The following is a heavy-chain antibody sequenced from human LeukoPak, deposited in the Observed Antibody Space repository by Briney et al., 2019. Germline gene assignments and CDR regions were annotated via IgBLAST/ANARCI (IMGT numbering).Heavy chain of an antibody. CDR3: AKDRSIGTYYTFDH. Sequence: GGSLRLSCAASGLSFSSYGMHWVRQAPGKGLEWVAFIQYDGSNKFYADSVKGRFTVSGDNSKNTLYLQMSSLTAADTAVYYCAKDRSIGTYYTFDHWGQGTLVTVSS. J-gene: IGHJ4*02. V-gene: IGHV3-30*02. D-gene: IGHD1-26*01. CDR2: IQYDGSNK. CDR1: GLSFSSYG.